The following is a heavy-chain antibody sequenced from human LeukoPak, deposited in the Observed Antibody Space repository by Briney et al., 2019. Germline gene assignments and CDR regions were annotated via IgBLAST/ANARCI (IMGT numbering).Heavy chain of an antibody. CDR2: IGIDSGNT. CDR1: GFTFSDYS. Sequence: GGSLRPSCAASGFTFSDYSMNWVRQAPGKGLEWISYIGIDSGNTNYADSVKGRFTISGDKAKNSLYLQMNSLRVEDTAAYYCARDYKYAFDNWGQGTLVTVSS. J-gene: IGHJ4*02. D-gene: IGHD5-24*01. CDR3: ARDYKYAFDN. V-gene: IGHV3-48*01.